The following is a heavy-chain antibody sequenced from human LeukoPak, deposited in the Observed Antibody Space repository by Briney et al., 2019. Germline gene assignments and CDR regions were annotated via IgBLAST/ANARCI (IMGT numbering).Heavy chain of an antibody. J-gene: IGHJ4*02. D-gene: IGHD2-2*01. V-gene: IGHV3-21*04. CDR1: GFTFSTYN. CDR2: ISSSSSYI. CDR3: ARDQRYCSSSSCPWEPFDY. Sequence: GSLRLSCAASGFTFSTYNMNWVRQAPGKGLEWVSFISSSSSYIYYADSVKGRFTISRDNAKNSLYLQMNSLRAEDTAVYYCARDQRYCSSSSCPWEPFDYWGQGTLVTVSS.